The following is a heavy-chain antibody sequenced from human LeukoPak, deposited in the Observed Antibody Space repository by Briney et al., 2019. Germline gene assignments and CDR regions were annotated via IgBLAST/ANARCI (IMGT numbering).Heavy chain of an antibody. CDR3: ASLLSGSNQINDY. CDR2: IKQDGSEK. J-gene: IGHJ4*02. Sequence: GRSLRLSCAASGFTFSSYWMSWVRQAPGKGLEWVANIKQDGSEKYYVDSVKGRFTISRDNAKNSLYLQMNSLRAEDTAVYYCASLLSGSNQINDYWGQGTLVTVSS. D-gene: IGHD1-26*01. CDR1: GFTFSSYW. V-gene: IGHV3-7*01.